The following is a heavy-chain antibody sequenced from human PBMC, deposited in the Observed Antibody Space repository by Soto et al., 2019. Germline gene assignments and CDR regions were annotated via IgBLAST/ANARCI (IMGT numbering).Heavy chain of an antibody. CDR3: AGHGSGVRGYYYGMDV. Sequence: QVQLVQSGAAVKKPGSSVKVSCKASGGTFSSYAISWVRQAPGQGLEWMGGIIPIFDTADYAQKFQGRVTITADESTNTAYMELSRLRSADTAVYYCAGHGSGVRGYYYGMDVWGQGATVTVSS. CDR1: GGTFSSYA. V-gene: IGHV1-69*12. D-gene: IGHD2-15*01. CDR2: IIPIFDTA. J-gene: IGHJ6*02.